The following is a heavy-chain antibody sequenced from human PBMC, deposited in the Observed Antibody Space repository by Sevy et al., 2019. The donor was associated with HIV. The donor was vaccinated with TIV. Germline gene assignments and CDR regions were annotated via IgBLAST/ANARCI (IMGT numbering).Heavy chain of an antibody. D-gene: IGHD3-22*01. CDR3: ARDGGGYYYDSSGYYHDAFDI. J-gene: IGHJ3*02. CDR2: TSYDGSKK. CDR1: GFTFSSYC. V-gene: IGHV3-30-3*01. Sequence: GGSLRLSCAASGFTFSSYCMHWVRQAPGKGLEWVAVTSYDGSKKYYADSVKGRFTISRDNSRTTLYLEMNSLRAEDTAVYYCARDGGGYYYDSSGYYHDAFDIWGLGTMVTVS.